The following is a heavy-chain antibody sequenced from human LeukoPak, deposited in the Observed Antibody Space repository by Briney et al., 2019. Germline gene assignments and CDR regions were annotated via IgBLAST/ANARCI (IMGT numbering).Heavy chain of an antibody. CDR1: GYTFTGYY. D-gene: IGHD3-22*01. J-gene: IGHJ4*02. CDR3: TRAGSTMMVVVITLFDY. V-gene: IGHV1-2*02. Sequence: SVKVSCKASGYTFTGYYMHWERQATGQGLEWVGWINPNNRRTNYVQKVQGRVTMRRDTAISTAYMELSRLRSDDTVVYYCTRAGSTMMVVVITLFDYWGEGTLVTVSS. CDR2: INPNNRRT.